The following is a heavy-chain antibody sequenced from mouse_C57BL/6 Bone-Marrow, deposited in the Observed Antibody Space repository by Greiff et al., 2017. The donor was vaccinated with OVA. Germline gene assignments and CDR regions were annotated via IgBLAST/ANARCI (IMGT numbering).Heavy chain of an antibody. V-gene: IGHV1-69*01. J-gene: IGHJ4*01. D-gene: IGHD2-1*01. CDR1: GYTFTSYW. CDR2: IDPSDSYT. CDR3: ARSGYYGNYNYAMDD. Sequence: VQLQQPGAELVMPGASVKLSCKASGYTFTSYWMHWVKQRPGQGLEWIGEIDPSDSYTNYNQKFKGKSTLTVDKSSSTAYMQLSSLTSEDSAVYYCARSGYYGNYNYAMDDWGQGTSVTVSS.